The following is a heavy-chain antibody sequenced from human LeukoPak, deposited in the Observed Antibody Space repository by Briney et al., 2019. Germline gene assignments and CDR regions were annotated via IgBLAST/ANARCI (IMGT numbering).Heavy chain of an antibody. J-gene: IGHJ4*02. D-gene: IGHD3-22*01. CDR3: ARGYYYDSSGYSY. V-gene: IGHV4-34*01. CDR1: GGSFSGYY. CDR2: INHSGST. Sequence: KTSETLSLTCAVYGGSFSGYYWSWIRQPPGKGLEWIGEINHSGSTNYNPSLKSRVTISVDTSKNQFSLKLSSVTAADTAVYYCARGYYYDSSGYSYWGQGTLVTVSS.